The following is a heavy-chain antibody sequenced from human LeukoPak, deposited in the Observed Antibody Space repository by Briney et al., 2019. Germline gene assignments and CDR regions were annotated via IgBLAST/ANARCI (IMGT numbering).Heavy chain of an antibody. CDR2: IWRGGGRT. Sequence: GGPLSLSCAASVFTFRSYRMLWLPQSPGKGLESVSPIWRGGGRTYYADSVKGSFSISRHNSENTVYPQMRSVRREHMRVYYCAREEGLGGNDPWGQVVLVTVSS. CDR3: AREEGLGGNDP. J-gene: IGHJ5*02. V-gene: IGHV3-64*02. D-gene: IGHD1-1*01. CDR1: VFTFRSYR.